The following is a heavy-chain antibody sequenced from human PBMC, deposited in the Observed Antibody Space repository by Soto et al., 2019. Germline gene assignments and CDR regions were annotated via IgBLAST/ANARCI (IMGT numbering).Heavy chain of an antibody. V-gene: IGHV4-59*08. CDR2: IYYSGST. CDR3: ARLGSDLENLPYYYMDV. J-gene: IGHJ6*03. D-gene: IGHD1-1*01. Sequence: SETLSLTCTVSGGSISSYYWSWIRQPPGKGLEWIGYIYYSGSTNYNPSLKSRVTISVDTSKNQFSLKLSSVTAADTAVYYCARLGSDLENLPYYYMDVWGKGTTVTVSS. CDR1: GGSISSYY.